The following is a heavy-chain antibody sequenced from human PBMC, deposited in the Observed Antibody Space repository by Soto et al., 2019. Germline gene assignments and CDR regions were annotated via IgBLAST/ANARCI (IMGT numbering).Heavy chain of an antibody. V-gene: IGHV3-23*01. D-gene: IGHD4-17*01. J-gene: IGHJ5*02. Sequence: PGGSLRLSCAASGFTFSSYAMSWVRQAPGKGLEWVSAISGSGGSTYYADSVKGRFTISRDNSKNTLYLQMNSLRAEDTAVYYCAKDCEDYGAHWSDPWGQGTLVTVSS. CDR2: ISGSGGST. CDR1: GFTFSSYA. CDR3: AKDCEDYGAHWSDP.